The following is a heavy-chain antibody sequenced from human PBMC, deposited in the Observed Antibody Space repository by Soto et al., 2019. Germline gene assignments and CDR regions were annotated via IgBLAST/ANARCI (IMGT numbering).Heavy chain of an antibody. Sequence: GASVKVSCKASGYTFTSYYMHWVRQAPGQGLEWMGIINPSGGSTSYAQKFQGRVTMTRDTSTSTVYMELSSLRSEDTAVYYCARDSRIAAAGKGGTYYYYYGMDVWGQGTTVTVSS. CDR1: GYTFTSYY. CDR3: ARDSRIAAAGKGGTYYYYYGMDV. D-gene: IGHD6-13*01. J-gene: IGHJ6*02. CDR2: INPSGGST. V-gene: IGHV1-46*01.